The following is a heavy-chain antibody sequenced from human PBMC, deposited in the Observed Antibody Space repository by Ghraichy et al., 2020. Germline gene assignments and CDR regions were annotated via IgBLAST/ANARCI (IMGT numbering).Heavy chain of an antibody. CDR1: GFTFSSYW. Sequence: GGSLRLSCAASGFTFSSYWMHWVRQAPGKGLVWVSRSNSDGSSINYAESVKGRFTISRDNAKNTLYLQMNSLRAEDTAVYYCLRGGSSIVNYFYHGMDVWGQGTTVTVS. V-gene: IGHV3-74*01. CDR3: LRGGSSIVNYFYHGMDV. D-gene: IGHD3-16*02. CDR2: SNSDGSSI. J-gene: IGHJ6*02.